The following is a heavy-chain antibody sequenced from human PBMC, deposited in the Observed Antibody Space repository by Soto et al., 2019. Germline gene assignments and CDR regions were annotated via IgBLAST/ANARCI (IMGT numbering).Heavy chain of an antibody. J-gene: IGHJ4*02. V-gene: IGHV3-48*02. CDR1: GFTFSSYS. CDR2: ISSGSNTI. D-gene: IGHD5-18*01. Sequence: EVQLVESGGCLVQPGGSLRLSCAASGFTFSSYSMNWVRQAPGKGLEWVSYISSGSNTIYYADSVKGRFTISRDNAKNSRYLQMNSLRDEDTAVYYCARVGYSSPFDYWGQGTLLTVSS. CDR3: ARVGYSSPFDY.